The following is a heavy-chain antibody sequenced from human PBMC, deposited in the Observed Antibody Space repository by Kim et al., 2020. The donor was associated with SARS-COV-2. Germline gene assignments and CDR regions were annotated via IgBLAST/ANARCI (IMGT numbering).Heavy chain of an antibody. J-gene: IGHJ3*02. CDR3: ARVATMIVVVKDAFDI. V-gene: IGHV4-34*01. CDR2: INHSGST. Sequence: SETLSLTCAVYGGSFSGYYWSWIRQPPGKGLEWIGEINHSGSTNYNPSLKSRVTISVDTSKNQFSLKLSSVTAADTAVYYCARVATMIVVVKDAFDIWGQGTMVTVSS. CDR1: GGSFSGYY. D-gene: IGHD3-22*01.